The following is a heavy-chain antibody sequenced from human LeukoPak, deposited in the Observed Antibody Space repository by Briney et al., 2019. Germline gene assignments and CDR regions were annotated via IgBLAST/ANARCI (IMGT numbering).Heavy chain of an antibody. CDR3: ASSWSLTN. D-gene: IGHD6-13*01. Sequence: PGGSLRLSCAASGFTFSTYWMHWVRQAPGKGLMWVSRIKSDGSSTTYADSVKDRFTISRDNAKNTLYLQMNSLRAEDTAVYYCASSWSLTNWGQGTLVTVSS. CDR1: GFTFSTYW. J-gene: IGHJ4*02. CDR2: IKSDGSST. V-gene: IGHV3-74*01.